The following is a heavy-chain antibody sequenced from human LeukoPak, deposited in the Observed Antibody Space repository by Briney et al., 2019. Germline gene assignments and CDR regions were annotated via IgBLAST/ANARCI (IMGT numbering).Heavy chain of an antibody. Sequence: ASVKVSCKASGYTFTSYAISWVRQAPGQGLEWMGRIIPILGIANYAQKFQGRVTITADKSTSTAYMELSSLRSEDTAVYYCARAADYYDSSGYRDAYFQHWGQGTLVTVSS. CDR3: ARAADYYDSSGYRDAYFQH. CDR1: GYTFTSYA. V-gene: IGHV1-69*04. D-gene: IGHD3-22*01. CDR2: IIPILGIA. J-gene: IGHJ1*01.